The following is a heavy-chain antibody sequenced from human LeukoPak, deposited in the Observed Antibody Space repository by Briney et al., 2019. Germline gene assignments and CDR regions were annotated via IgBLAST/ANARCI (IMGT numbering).Heavy chain of an antibody. V-gene: IGHV1-2*02. Sequence: PSVNVSCKASGYTFTGYYMHAVRHAPGQGLEWMGWINPNSGGTNYAQTFQGRVTMTRDTSISTAYMELSRLRSDDPAVHYCARNYYDSSGYYYWGQGTLVTVSS. J-gene: IGHJ4*02. CDR3: ARNYYDSSGYYY. CDR1: GYTFTGYY. CDR2: INPNSGGT. D-gene: IGHD3-22*01.